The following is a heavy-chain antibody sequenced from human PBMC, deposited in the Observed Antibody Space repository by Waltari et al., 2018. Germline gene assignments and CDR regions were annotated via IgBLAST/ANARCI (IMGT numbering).Heavy chain of an antibody. CDR1: GGSISSYY. CDR2: IYTSGST. J-gene: IGHJ4*02. Sequence: QVQLQESGPGLVKPSETLSLTCTVSGGSISSYYWSWIRQPPGKGLEWIGDIYTSGSTNYNPSLKSRVTISVDTSKNQFSLKLSSVTAADTAVYYCARWGLRYFDSPPGYFDYWGQGTLVTVSS. D-gene: IGHD3-9*01. CDR3: ARWGLRYFDSPPGYFDY. V-gene: IGHV4-4*09.